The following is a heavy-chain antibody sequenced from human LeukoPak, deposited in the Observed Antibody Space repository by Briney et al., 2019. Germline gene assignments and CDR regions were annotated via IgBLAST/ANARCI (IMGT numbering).Heavy chain of an antibody. CDR1: GGTFSNYA. J-gene: IGHJ6*02. V-gene: IGHV1-46*01. CDR2: INPSGGST. CDR3: ARRGSSYYYYYGMDV. D-gene: IGHD1-26*01. Sequence: GASVKVSCKASGGTFSNYAISWVRQAPGQGLEWMGIINPSGGSTSYAQKFQGRVTMTRDTSTSTVYMELSSLRSEDTAVYYCARRGSSYYYYYGMDVWGQGTTVTVSS.